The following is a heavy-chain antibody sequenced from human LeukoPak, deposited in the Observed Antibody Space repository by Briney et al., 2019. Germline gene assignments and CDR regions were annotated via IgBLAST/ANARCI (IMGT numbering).Heavy chain of an antibody. Sequence: GGTLRLSCAASGFTFSSYGMSWVRQAPGTGLEWVSSINNSGGSTYYADSVKGRFTISRDNSKNTVYLQMNSLRAEDTAVYYCAKKYNTGLDPWGQGTLVTVSS. CDR1: GFTFSSYG. CDR2: INNSGGST. CDR3: AKKYNTGLDP. J-gene: IGHJ5*02. V-gene: IGHV3-23*01. D-gene: IGHD1-14*01.